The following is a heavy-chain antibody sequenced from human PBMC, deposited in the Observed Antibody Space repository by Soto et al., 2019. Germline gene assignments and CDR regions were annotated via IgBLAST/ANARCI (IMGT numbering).Heavy chain of an antibody. CDR1: GYSFTSYW. D-gene: IGHD1-1*01. CDR3: ARLPPDGYNRIWFDP. V-gene: IGHV5-51*01. CDR2: IYPGDSDT. J-gene: IGHJ5*02. Sequence: PGESLKISCKGSGYSFTSYWIGWVRQMPGKGLEWMGIIYPGDSDTRYSPSFQGQVTISADKSISTAYLQWSSLKASDTAMYYCARLPPDGYNRIWFDPWGQGTLVTVSS.